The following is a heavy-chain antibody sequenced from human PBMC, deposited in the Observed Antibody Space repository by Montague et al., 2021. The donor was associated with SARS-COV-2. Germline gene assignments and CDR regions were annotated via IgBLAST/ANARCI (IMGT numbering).Heavy chain of an antibody. J-gene: IGHJ3*02. CDR2: VDYSGLT. Sequence: SETLSLTCTVSRGSISSHNYFWAWIRQPPGKGLEWIGSVDYSGLTFYNPSLESRVTISVGTSKKQFSLKVNSVTAADTAVYYCAKDGEALAWGTFDIWGQGAMVTVSS. D-gene: IGHD3-10*01. CDR1: RGSISSHNYF. V-gene: IGHV4-39*07. CDR3: AKDGEALAWGTFDI.